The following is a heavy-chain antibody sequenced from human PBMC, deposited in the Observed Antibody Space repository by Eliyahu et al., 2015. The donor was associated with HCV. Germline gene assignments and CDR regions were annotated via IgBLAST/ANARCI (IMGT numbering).Heavy chain of an antibody. CDR2: ISXYNGNT. V-gene: IGHV1-18*01. Sequence: QVQLVQSGAEVKKPGASVKVSCXASGYXFTSYGXXWVRQAPGXXLEWMGWISXYNGNTNYAQKLQGRVTMTTDTSTSTAYMELRSLRSDDTAVYYCARASPKDHLSSWIPWGDYWGQGTLVTVSS. D-gene: IGHD6-13*01. J-gene: IGHJ4*02. CDR1: GYXFTSYG. CDR3: ARASPKDHLSSWIPWGDY.